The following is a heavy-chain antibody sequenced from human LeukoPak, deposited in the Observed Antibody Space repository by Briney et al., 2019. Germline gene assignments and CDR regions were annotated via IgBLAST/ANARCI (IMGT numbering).Heavy chain of an antibody. V-gene: IGHV3-15*01. Sequence: PGGSLRLSCAASGFTFSSYSMSWVRQAPGKGLEWVGRIKSKTDGGTTDYAAPVKGRFTISRDDSKSTLYLQMNSLKTEDTAVYYCTTIARRALYFQHWGQGTLVTVSS. D-gene: IGHD1-14*01. J-gene: IGHJ1*01. CDR1: GFTFSSYS. CDR2: IKSKTDGGTT. CDR3: TTIARRALYFQH.